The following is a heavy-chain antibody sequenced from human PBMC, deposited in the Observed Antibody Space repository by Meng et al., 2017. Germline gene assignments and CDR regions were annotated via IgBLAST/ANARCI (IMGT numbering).Heavy chain of an antibody. CDR1: GWSCSAYY. V-gene: IGHV4-34*01. D-gene: IGHD3-22*01. J-gene: IGHJ4*02. Sequence: QQVVPELWRPAEPLSLTCAVFGWSCSAYYWSSIRQPPGKGLEWIGEINHSGSTNYNPSLKSRVTISVDTSKNQFSLKLSSVTAADTAVYYCARVPTYYYDSSGYYLFDYWGQGTLVTVSS. CDR2: INHSGST. CDR3: ARVPTYYYDSSGYYLFDY.